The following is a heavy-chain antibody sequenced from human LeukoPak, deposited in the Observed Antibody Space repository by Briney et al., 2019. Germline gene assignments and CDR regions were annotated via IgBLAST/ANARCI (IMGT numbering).Heavy chain of an antibody. J-gene: IGHJ5*01. V-gene: IGHV3-23*01. D-gene: IGHD6-13*01. CDR2: IRSNGADT. Sequence: GGSLRLSCAASGFTFKEYSMSWVCQAPGKGLERVSNIRSNGADTYYTDSVKGRFIISRDNSKNTVYLDLSSLRAEDTAVYYCAKGGYTTCFDSWGQGTLVTVSS. CDR3: AKGGYTTCFDS. CDR1: GFTFKEYS.